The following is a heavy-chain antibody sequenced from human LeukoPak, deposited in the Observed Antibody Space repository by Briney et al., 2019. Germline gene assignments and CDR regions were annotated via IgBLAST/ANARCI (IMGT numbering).Heavy chain of an antibody. CDR2: IYTSGST. J-gene: IGHJ6*02. CDR3: AREWSSSSGWYSVVDYYYYYGMDV. Sequence: SETLSLTCTVSDGSISGYYWSWIRQAPGTGLEWIGRIYTSGSTNYNPSLKSRVTMSVDTSKNQFSLKLSSVTAADTAVYYCAREWSSSSGWYSVVDYYYYYGMDVWGQGTTVTVSS. CDR1: DGSISGYY. D-gene: IGHD6-19*01. V-gene: IGHV4-4*07.